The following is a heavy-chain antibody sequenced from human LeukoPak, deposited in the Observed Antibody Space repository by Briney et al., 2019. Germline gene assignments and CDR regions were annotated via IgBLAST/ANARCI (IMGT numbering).Heavy chain of an antibody. Sequence: SETLSLTCTVSGGSISTTNYYWGWIRQPPGRDLEWIGSIYSSGNTYYNPSLESRVTISVDTSKNQLSLKLTSATAADTTVYYCARHSGLRSPFDPWGQGTLVTVSS. V-gene: IGHV4-39*01. D-gene: IGHD3-3*01. CDR2: IYSSGNT. CDR1: GGSISTTNYY. CDR3: ARHSGLRSPFDP. J-gene: IGHJ5*02.